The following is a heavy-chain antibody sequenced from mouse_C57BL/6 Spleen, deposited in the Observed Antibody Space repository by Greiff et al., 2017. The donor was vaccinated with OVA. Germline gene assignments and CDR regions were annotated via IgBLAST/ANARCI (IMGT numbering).Heavy chain of an antibody. J-gene: IGHJ4*01. D-gene: IGHD1-1*01. CDR2: ISSGGSYT. Sequence: EVQGVESGGDLVKPGGSLKLSCAASGFTFSSYSMSWVRQTPDKRLEWVATISSGGSYTYYPDSVKGRFTISRDNAKNTLYLQMSSLKSEDTAMYYCARDYGSSYFYAMDYWGQGTSVTVSS. CDR3: ARDYGSSYFYAMDY. CDR1: GFTFSSYS. V-gene: IGHV5-6*01.